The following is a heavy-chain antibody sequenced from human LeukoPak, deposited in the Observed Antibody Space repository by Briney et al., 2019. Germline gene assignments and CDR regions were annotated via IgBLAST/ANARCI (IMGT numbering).Heavy chain of an antibody. CDR2: IIPIFGKA. J-gene: IGHJ4*02. CDR3: ARNHQGAHTSGSYYRGGFDY. D-gene: IGHD3-10*01. V-gene: IGHV1-69*13. CDR1: GDTFSTYS. Sequence: SVKVSCKASGDTFSTYSFSWVRQAPGQGLEWMGGIIPIFGKAVYAEKFQGRVTVTADESTTTAYMELSSLRSDDTAVFYCARNHQGAHTSGSYYRGGFDYWGQGTLVTVSS.